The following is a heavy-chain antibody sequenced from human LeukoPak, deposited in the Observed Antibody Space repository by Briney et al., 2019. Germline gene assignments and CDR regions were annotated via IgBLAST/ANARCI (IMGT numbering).Heavy chain of an antibody. CDR1: GGSISSSSYY. D-gene: IGHD2-2*01. CDR3: ALGSSLFDY. Sequence: SETLSLTCTVSGGSISSSSYYWGWIRQPPGKGLEWIGSIYYSGSTYYNPSLKSRVTISVDTSKNQFSLKLSSVTAADTAVYYCALGSSLFDYWGQGTLVTVSS. V-gene: IGHV4-39*01. J-gene: IGHJ4*02. CDR2: IYYSGST.